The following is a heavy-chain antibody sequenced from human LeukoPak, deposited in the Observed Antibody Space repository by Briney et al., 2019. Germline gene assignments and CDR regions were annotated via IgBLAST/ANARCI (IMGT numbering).Heavy chain of an antibody. CDR2: IIPIFGTA. V-gene: IGHV1-69*05. Sequence: ASVKVSCKASGGTFSSYAISWVRQAPGQGLEWMGGIIPIFGTANYAQKFQGRVTITTDESTSTAYVELSSLRSEDTAVYYCASGPSLGAFDIWGQGTMVTVSS. CDR1: GGTFSSYA. CDR3: ASGPSLGAFDI. J-gene: IGHJ3*02. D-gene: IGHD3-16*01.